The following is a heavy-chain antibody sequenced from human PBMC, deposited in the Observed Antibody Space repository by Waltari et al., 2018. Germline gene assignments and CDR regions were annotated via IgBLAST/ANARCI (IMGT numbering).Heavy chain of an antibody. CDR1: GYSFTDYW. D-gene: IGHD3-10*02. CDR3: ARRVVREPFDH. V-gene: IGHV5-10-1*03. J-gene: IGHJ4*02. CDR2: IGRRDAST. Sequence: EVQLVQSGAEVKKPGESLRISCKGSGYSFTDYWILRVRQMPGKGLEWVARIGRRDASTVYNPSFQGHVTVSADKSISTAYLQWSSLKASDTAMYFCARRVVREPFDHWGQGTLVTVSS.